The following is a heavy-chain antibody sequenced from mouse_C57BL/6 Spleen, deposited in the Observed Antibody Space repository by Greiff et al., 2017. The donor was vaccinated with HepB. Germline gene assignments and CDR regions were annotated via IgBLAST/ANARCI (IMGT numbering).Heavy chain of an antibody. V-gene: IGHV1-69*01. Sequence: QVQLQQSGAGLVIPSASLKLSCTATGYTFTSGWLRWVKQRPGQGREWIGEIEPSDSYTNYNQKFKGKSTFTVDKSSSTAYMQLSSLTSEDSAVYYCATSDDYAMDYWGQGTSVTVSS. CDR3: ATSDDYAMDY. CDR2: IEPSDSYT. J-gene: IGHJ4*01. CDR1: GYTFTSGW.